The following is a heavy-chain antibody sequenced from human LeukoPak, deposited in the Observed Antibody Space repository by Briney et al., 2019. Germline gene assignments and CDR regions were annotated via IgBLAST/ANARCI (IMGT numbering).Heavy chain of an antibody. D-gene: IGHD5-24*01. CDR3: ANLGPPGRDHYLES. CDR2: INQVGSSQ. CDR1: GFTFTTYW. Sequence: GGSLSISCAASGFTFTTYWMGWVRQAPGKGPEWVANINQVGSSQYFVDSVKGRFIISRDNAKNSLYLQMNSLRDEDTAVYYCANLGPPGRDHYLESWGQGTLVTVSS. J-gene: IGHJ4*02. V-gene: IGHV3-7*01.